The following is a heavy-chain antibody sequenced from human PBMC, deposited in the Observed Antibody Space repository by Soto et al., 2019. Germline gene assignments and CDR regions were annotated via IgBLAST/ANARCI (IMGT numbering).Heavy chain of an antibody. Sequence: SVKVSCKASGGTFSSYAISWVRQAPGQGLEWMGGIIPIFGTANYAQKFQGRVTITADKSTSTAYMELSSLRSEDTAVYYCARVPRRVTESYATNHHYHYKMDGHSQQTTVTVS. CDR1: GGTFSSYA. CDR2: IIPIFGTA. J-gene: IGHJ6*03. D-gene: IGHD1-26*01. CDR3: ARVPRRVTESYATNHHYHYKMDG. V-gene: IGHV1-69*06.